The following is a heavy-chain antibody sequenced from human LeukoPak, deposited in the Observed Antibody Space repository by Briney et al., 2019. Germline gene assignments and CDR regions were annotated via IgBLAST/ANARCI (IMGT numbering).Heavy chain of an antibody. CDR2: INHSGST. V-gene: IGHV4-34*01. CDR1: GVSFSGYY. D-gene: IGHD6-19*01. Sequence: SETLSLTCAVYGVSFSGYYWSWIRQPPGKGLEWIGEINHSGSTNYNPSLKSRVTISVDKSKNQFSLKLSSVTAADTAVYYCARVSAAVAGPSLDYWGQGTLVTVSS. J-gene: IGHJ4*02. CDR3: ARVSAAVAGPSLDY.